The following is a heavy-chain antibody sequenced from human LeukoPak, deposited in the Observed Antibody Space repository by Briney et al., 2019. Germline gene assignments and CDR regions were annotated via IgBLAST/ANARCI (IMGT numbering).Heavy chain of an antibody. D-gene: IGHD2-15*01. J-gene: IGHJ5*02. V-gene: IGHV3-30*18. Sequence: PGGSLRLSCAASGFTFSSYGMHWVRQAPGKGLEWVAVISYDGSNKYYADSVKGRFTISRDNSKNTLYLQMNSLRAEDTAVYYCANDRMRGPPDWFDPWGQGTLVTVSS. CDR2: ISYDGSNK. CDR1: GFTFSSYG. CDR3: ANDRMRGPPDWFDP.